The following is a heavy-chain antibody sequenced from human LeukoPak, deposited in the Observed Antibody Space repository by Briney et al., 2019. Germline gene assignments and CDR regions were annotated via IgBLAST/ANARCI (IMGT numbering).Heavy chain of an antibody. V-gene: IGHV3-53*01. CDR3: VRDSDSFGFDH. CDR1: GFSVSRNF. D-gene: IGHD3-10*01. Sequence: GGSLRLSCATSGFSVSRNFMSWVRQAPGKGLEWVSVIYSIGSTYYTDSVKGRFTISRDNSKSTVYLQMDSLRAEDTAVYYCVRDSDSFGFDHWGQGTLVTVSS. J-gene: IGHJ4*02. CDR2: IYSIGST.